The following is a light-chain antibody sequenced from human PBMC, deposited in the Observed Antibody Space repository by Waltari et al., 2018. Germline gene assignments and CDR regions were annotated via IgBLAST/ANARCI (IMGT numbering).Light chain of an antibody. CDR3: QQRNGWPPMYT. CDR2: DAS. CDR1: QSISNF. V-gene: IGKV3-11*01. Sequence: EIVLTQSPATLSLSPGERVTLSCRASQSISNFLAWYQQRPAQAPRLLMYDASKRAIGIPARFSGSGSGTDFTLTISSLEPEDSGIYYCQQRNGWPPMYTFGQGTKLEIK. J-gene: IGKJ2*01.